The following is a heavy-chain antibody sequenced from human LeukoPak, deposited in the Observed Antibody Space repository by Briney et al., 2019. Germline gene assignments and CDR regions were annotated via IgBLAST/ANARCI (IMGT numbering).Heavy chain of an antibody. D-gene: IGHD7-27*01. V-gene: IGHV3-48*01. CDR3: ARESITGDRDFDY. J-gene: IGHJ4*02. CDR2: ISSGSRTI. Sequence: PGGSLRLSCAASGFSFSSYSMNWVRQAPGRGLEWISYISSGSRTIFYADSVKGRFTISRDNAKNSLYLLMNSLRADDTAVYYCARESITGDRDFDYRGQGALITVSS. CDR1: GFSFSSYS.